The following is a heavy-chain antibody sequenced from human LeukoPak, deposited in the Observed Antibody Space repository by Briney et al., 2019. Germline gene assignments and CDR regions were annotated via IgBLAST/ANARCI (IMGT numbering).Heavy chain of an antibody. D-gene: IGHD1-26*01. J-gene: IGHJ4*02. CDR1: GGSFRGYY. V-gene: IGHV4-34*01. Sequence: SETLSLTCAVYGGSFRGYYWSWIRQPPGKGLEWIGEINHSGSTNYNPSLKSRVTISVDTSKNQFSLKLSSVTAADTAVYYCARGRSGSYDYWGQGTLVTVSS. CDR2: INHSGST. CDR3: ARGRSGSYDY.